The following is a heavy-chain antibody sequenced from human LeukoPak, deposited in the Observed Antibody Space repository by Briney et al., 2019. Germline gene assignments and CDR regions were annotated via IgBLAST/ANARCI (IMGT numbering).Heavy chain of an antibody. CDR3: ARLTRLSTSPDRYYLDY. CDR2: IYTSGGT. V-gene: IGHV4-4*09. D-gene: IGHD6-6*01. CDR1: GDSISSYY. Sequence: SETLSLTCTVSGDSISSYYWSWIRQPPGKGLEWIGYIYTSGGTNYIPSLEGRVTISIDTSKNQFSLKLSSVTAADSAVYYCARLTRLSTSPDRYYLDYWGQGTLVTVSS. J-gene: IGHJ4*02.